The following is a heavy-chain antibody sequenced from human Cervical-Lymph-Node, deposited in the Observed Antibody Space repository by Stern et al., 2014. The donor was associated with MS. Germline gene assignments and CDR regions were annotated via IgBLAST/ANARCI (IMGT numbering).Heavy chain of an antibody. J-gene: IGHJ4*02. V-gene: IGHV4-30-2*01. CDR1: GGSMSSGGYS. Sequence: QLQLQESGSGLVKPSQTLSLTCAVSGGSMSSGGYSWSWIRQPPGKGLEWIGYIYHSGSTYYNPSLKSRVTMSVDRSKNQFPLKLSSVTAADTAVYYCAGGQNYYDSSGFCFDCWGQGTLVTVSS. CDR2: IYHSGST. CDR3: AGGQNYYDSSGFCFDC. D-gene: IGHD3-22*01.